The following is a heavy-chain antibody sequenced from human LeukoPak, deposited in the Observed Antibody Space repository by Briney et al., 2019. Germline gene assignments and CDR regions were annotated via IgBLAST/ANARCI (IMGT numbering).Heavy chain of an antibody. CDR2: ISYDGSNK. J-gene: IGHJ4*02. CDR1: GFTFSSYG. CDR3: AKEGSGGWYEYYFDY. V-gene: IGHV3-30*18. D-gene: IGHD6-19*01. Sequence: GGSLRLSCAASGFTFSSYGMHWVRQAPGKGLEWVAVISYDGSNKYYADSVKGRFTISRDNSKNTLYLQMNSPRAEDTAVYYCAKEGSGGWYEYYFDYWGQGTLVTVSS.